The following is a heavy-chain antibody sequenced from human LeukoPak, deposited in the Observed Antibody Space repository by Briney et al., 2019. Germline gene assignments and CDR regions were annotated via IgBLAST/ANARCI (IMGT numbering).Heavy chain of an antibody. CDR3: ARVHTTVTTYYFDY. CDR1: GGSVSSGSYY. D-gene: IGHD4-17*01. J-gene: IGHJ4*02. V-gene: IGHV4-61*01. CDR2: IYYSGST. Sequence: SETLSLTCTGSGGSVSSGSYYWSWIRQPPGKGLEWIGYIYYSGSTNYNPSLKSRVTISVDTSKNQFSLKLSSVTAADTAVYYCARVHTTVTTYYFDYWGQGTLVTVSS.